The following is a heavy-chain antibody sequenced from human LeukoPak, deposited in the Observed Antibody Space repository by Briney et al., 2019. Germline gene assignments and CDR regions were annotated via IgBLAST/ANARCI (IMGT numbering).Heavy chain of an antibody. V-gene: IGHV1-2*06. CDR2: INPNSGGT. D-gene: IGHD3-3*01. CDR3: ASVVRDFWSGYPPVDFDI. Sequence: ASVKVSCKASGYAFTGYYMHWVRQAPGQGLEWMGRINPNSGGTNYAQKFQGRVTMTRDTSISTAYMELSRLRSDDTAVYYCASVVRDFWSGYPPVDFDIWGQGTMVTVSS. J-gene: IGHJ3*02. CDR1: GYAFTGYY.